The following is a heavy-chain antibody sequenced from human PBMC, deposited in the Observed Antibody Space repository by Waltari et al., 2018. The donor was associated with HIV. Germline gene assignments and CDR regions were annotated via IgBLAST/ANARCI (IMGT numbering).Heavy chain of an antibody. D-gene: IGHD6-13*01. CDR1: GFSFVTYA. J-gene: IGHJ6*02. CDR2: IGGTGDHT. V-gene: IGHV3-23*01. CDR3: ARHSSSHPYYYAMDV. Sequence: EVQLLESGGGLVQPGQSLRISCTVSGFSFVTYAMSWVRQAPGEGLELVSDIGGTGDHTFYADSVKGRFTISRDNSKRTLYLQMNSLRAEDTALYYCARHSSSHPYYYAMDVWGQGTTVTVSS.